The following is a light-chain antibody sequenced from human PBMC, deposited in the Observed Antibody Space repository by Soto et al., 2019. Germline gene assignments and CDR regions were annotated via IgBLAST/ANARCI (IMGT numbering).Light chain of an antibody. J-gene: IGKJ1*01. V-gene: IGKV2-28*01. CDR3: MQGLQTPPWT. Sequence: DIVMTQSPLSLPVTPGEPASISCRSSQSLLHSNGYNYLDWYLQKPGQSPQLLIYLGSNRASGVPDRCSGSGSGTDFTLKISRVEAEEVGVYCCMQGLQTPPWTFGQGTKVEIK. CDR2: LGS. CDR1: QSLLHSNGYNY.